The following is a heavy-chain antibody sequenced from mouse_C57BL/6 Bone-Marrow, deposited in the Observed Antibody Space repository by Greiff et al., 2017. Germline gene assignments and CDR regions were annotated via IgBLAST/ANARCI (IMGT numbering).Heavy chain of an antibody. CDR2: ISSGGSYT. Sequence: EVQGVESGGDLVKPGGSLKLSCAASGFTFSSYGMSWVRQTPDKRLEWVATISSGGSYTYYPDSVKGRFTISRDNAKNTLYLQMSSLKSEDTAMYYCARRGVAPFDYWGQGTTLTVSS. V-gene: IGHV5-6*01. CDR3: ARRGVAPFDY. J-gene: IGHJ2*01. CDR1: GFTFSSYG. D-gene: IGHD1-1*02.